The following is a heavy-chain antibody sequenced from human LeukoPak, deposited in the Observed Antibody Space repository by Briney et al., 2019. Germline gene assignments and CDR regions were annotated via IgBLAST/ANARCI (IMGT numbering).Heavy chain of an antibody. D-gene: IGHD2-2*01. CDR1: GGXISSYY. J-gene: IGHJ5*02. Sequence: SETLSLTCTVSGGXISSYYCNWIRQPPGKGLEWIGYIYSSGSTNYNPSLKSRVTMSLDTSKNQFSLKLNSVTAADTAVYYCARQSQGYCRSTSCHTWFDPWGQGTLVTVSS. CDR3: ARQSQGYCRSTSCHTWFDP. CDR2: IYSSGST. V-gene: IGHV4-59*08.